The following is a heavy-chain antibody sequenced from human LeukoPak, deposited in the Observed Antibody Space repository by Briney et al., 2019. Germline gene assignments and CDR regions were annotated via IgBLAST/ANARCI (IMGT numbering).Heavy chain of an antibody. CDR1: GYTFTSYY. Sequence: ASVKVSCKASGYTFTSYYAHWVRQAPGQGLEWMGIINPSGGSTSYAQKFQGRVTMTRDTSTNTVYIELSSLRSEDTAVYYCARGPFNYDTNGYYWVGNWFDPWGQGTLVTVSS. J-gene: IGHJ5*02. D-gene: IGHD3-22*01. V-gene: IGHV1-46*01. CDR3: ARGPFNYDTNGYYWVGNWFDP. CDR2: INPSGGST.